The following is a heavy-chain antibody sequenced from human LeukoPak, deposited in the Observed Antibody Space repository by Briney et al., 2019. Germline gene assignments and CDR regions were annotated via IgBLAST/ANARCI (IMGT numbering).Heavy chain of an antibody. D-gene: IGHD2-15*01. J-gene: IGHJ6*02. CDR3: ARGYCSGGSCYHYYYYGMDV. CDR2: ISAYNGNT. CDR1: GYTFTSYG. Sequence: ASVKVSCKASGYTFTSYGISWVRQAPGQGLKWMGWISAYNGNTNYAQKLQGRVTMTTDTSTSTAYMELRSLGSDDTAVYYCARGYCSGGSCYHYYYYGMDVWGQGTTVTVSS. V-gene: IGHV1-18*01.